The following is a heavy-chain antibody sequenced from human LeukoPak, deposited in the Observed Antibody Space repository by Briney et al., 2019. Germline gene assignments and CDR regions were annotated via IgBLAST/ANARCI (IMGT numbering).Heavy chain of an antibody. CDR2: INSDGRST. CDR3: YGSFVLSYYYGMDV. Sequence: GGSLRLSCAASGFTFRSYWMHWVRQAPGKGLVWVSRINSDGRSTRYADSVKGRFTISTDNSKNTLYLQMNSLRAEDTAVYYCYGSFVLSYYYGMDVWGQGTTVTVSS. V-gene: IGHV3-74*01. CDR1: GFTFRSYW. D-gene: IGHD6-6*01. J-gene: IGHJ6*02.